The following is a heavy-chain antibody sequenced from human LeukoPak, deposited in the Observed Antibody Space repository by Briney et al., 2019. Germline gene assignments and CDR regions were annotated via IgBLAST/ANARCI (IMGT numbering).Heavy chain of an antibody. CDR3: AELGITMIGGV. Sequence: PGGSLRLSCAASGFTFSNYVMSWARQAPGKGLEWVSSISDSGGYTYYADSVKGRFTISRDNAKNSLYLQMNSLRAEDTAVYYCAELGITMIGGVWGKGTTVTISS. CDR2: ISDSGGYT. J-gene: IGHJ6*04. D-gene: IGHD3-10*02. CDR1: GFTFSNYV. V-gene: IGHV3-23*01.